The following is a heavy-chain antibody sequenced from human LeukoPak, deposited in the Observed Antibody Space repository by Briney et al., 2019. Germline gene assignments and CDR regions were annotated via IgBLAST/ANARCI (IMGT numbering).Heavy chain of an antibody. CDR3: ARDLSGVTGYTYGRGIDY. V-gene: IGHV3-7*01. CDR1: GFSLSTYW. CDR2: IKQDGSEQ. J-gene: IGHJ4*02. D-gene: IGHD5-18*01. Sequence: GGSLRLSCAASGFSLSTYWMSWVRQAPGKGLEWVANIKQDGSEQYYVDSVKGRFTISRDNAKTSLYLQMNSLRAEDTAVYYCARDLSGVTGYTYGRGIDYWGQGTLVTVSS.